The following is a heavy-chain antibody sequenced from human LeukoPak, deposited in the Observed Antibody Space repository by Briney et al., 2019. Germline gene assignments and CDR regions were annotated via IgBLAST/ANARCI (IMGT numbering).Heavy chain of an antibody. CDR2: IWYDGSNK. CDR3: ARDPNYYDSSGCDY. V-gene: IGHV3-33*01. CDR1: GFTFSSYG. Sequence: GRSLRLSCAASGFTFSSYGMHWDRQAPGKGLEWVAVIWYDGSNKYYADSVKGRFTISRDSSKNTLYLQMNSLRAEDTAVYYCARDPNYYDSSGCDYWGQGTLVTVSS. J-gene: IGHJ4*02. D-gene: IGHD3-22*01.